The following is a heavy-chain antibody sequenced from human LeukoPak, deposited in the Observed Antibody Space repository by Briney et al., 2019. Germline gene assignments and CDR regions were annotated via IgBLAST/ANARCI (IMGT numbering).Heavy chain of an antibody. Sequence: GGSLRLSCAASGFKFSSFSMGWVRQAPGKGLEWLSYITSTSRATYYADSLQGRFTISRDNAKNSLYLQINSLRADDTAVYYCARAIASYGDSAYWGQGTLVTVSS. D-gene: IGHD5-18*01. CDR1: GFKFSSFS. CDR2: ITSTSRAT. J-gene: IGHJ4*02. CDR3: ARAIASYGDSAY. V-gene: IGHV3-48*04.